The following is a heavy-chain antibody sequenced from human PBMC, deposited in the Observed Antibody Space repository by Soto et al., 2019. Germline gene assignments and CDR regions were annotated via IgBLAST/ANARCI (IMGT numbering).Heavy chain of an antibody. Sequence: ASVKVSCKASGYTFTGYYMHWVRQAPGQGLEWMGWINPNSGGTNYAQKFQGWVTMTRDTSISTAYMELSSLRAEDMAVYYCATEVYDLFDYWGQGTLVTVSS. J-gene: IGHJ4*02. CDR3: ATEVYDLFDY. V-gene: IGHV1-2*04. D-gene: IGHD1-20*01. CDR1: GYTFTGYY. CDR2: INPNSGGT.